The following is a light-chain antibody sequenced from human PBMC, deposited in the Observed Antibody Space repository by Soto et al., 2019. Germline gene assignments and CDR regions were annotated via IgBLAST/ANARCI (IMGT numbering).Light chain of an antibody. V-gene: IGLV2-14*01. CDR3: SSYTSSTTYV. Sequence: QSALTQPASVSGSPGQSITISCTGTTSDVGEYNYVSWYQQVPGKAPKVIIYEVSSRPAGVSTRFSGSKSGNTASLTISGLQAEDEADYHCSSYTSSTTYVFGTGTRSPS. CDR2: EVS. CDR1: TSDVGEYNY. J-gene: IGLJ1*01.